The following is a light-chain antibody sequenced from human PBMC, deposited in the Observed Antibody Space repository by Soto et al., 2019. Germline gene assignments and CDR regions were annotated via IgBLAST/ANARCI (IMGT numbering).Light chain of an antibody. V-gene: IGLV2-14*03. CDR3: SSYTTSNTEI. CDR1: TSDVGGYDY. CDR2: DVN. J-gene: IGLJ2*01. Sequence: QSALTQPASVSGSPGQSIAISCTGTTSDVGGYDYVSWYQQHPGKAPKVVIYDVNNRPSGVSNRFSGSKSGNTASLTITGLQDEDEADYYCSSYTTSNTEIFGGGTKVPVL.